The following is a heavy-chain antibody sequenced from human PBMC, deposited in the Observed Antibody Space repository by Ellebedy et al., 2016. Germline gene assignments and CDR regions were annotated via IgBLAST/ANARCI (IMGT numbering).Heavy chain of an antibody. CDR3: ARGVSDSSSSGVYYYYGMDV. J-gene: IGHJ6*02. V-gene: IGHV4-4*02. Sequence: SETLSLTXAVSGGSISSSNWWSWVRQPPGKGLEWIGEIYHSGSTNYNPSLKSRVTISVDKSKNQFSLKLSSVTAADTAVYYCARGVSDSSSSGVYYYYGMDVWGQGTTVTVSS. CDR2: IYHSGST. CDR1: GGSISSSNW. D-gene: IGHD6-6*01.